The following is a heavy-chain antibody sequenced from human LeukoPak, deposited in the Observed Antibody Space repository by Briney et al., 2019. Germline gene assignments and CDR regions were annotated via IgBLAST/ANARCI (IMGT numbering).Heavy chain of an antibody. V-gene: IGHV3-21*01. J-gene: IGHJ4*02. CDR2: MSSSRDYV. CDR1: GFTFNAYT. CDR3: ARGLVGAAFDY. D-gene: IGHD1-26*01. Sequence: GGPLRLSCGAPGFTFNAYTMPWFRQVPGKGLEWVSSMSSSRDYVFYADSVKGRFTIFRDNANQSLALEMSSLRGEDTAIYYCARGLVGAAFDYWGRGTLVTVSS.